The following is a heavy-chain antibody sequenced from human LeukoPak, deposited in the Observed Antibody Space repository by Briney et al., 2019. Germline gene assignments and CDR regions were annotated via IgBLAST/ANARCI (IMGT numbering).Heavy chain of an antibody. D-gene: IGHD3-16*01. CDR1: GYTLTELS. CDR2: FDLEDGER. V-gene: IGHV1-24*01. Sequence: ASVKVSFKVSGYTLTELSMHWVRQAPGKGLEWMGGFDLEDGERIYAQKFQGRVTMTEDTSTDTAYMELSSLRSEDTAVYYCATGLRLFDYYYYGMDVWGQGTTVTVSS. J-gene: IGHJ6*02. CDR3: ATGLRLFDYYYYGMDV.